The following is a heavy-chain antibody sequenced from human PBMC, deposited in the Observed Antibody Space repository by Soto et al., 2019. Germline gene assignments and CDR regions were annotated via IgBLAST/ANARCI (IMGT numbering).Heavy chain of an antibody. Sequence: QVQLQESGPGLVKPSGTLSLTCTVSGDSISSSNWWSWVRQPPGKGLEWIGQIYHTGSTSYNPALKRPVTISVDKSKKQFSLNLSSVTAADTAVFYCARQGPRMYYFDYWGQGTLVTVSS. V-gene: IGHV4-4*02. J-gene: IGHJ4*02. CDR1: GDSISSSNW. CDR3: ARQGPRMYYFDY. CDR2: IYHTGST.